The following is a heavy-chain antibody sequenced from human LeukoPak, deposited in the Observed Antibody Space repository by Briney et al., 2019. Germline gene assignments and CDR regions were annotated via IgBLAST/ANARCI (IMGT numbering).Heavy chain of an antibody. CDR3: ARPTEYCSGGSCSFDY. D-gene: IGHD2-15*01. CDR2: IIPILGIA. J-gene: IGHJ4*02. Sequence: ASVKVSCKASGGTFSSYAISWVRQAPGQGLEWMGRIIPILGIANYAQKCQGRVTITADKSTSTAYMELSSLRSEDTAVYYCARPTEYCSGGSCSFDYWGQGTLVTVSS. CDR1: GGTFSSYA. V-gene: IGHV1-69*04.